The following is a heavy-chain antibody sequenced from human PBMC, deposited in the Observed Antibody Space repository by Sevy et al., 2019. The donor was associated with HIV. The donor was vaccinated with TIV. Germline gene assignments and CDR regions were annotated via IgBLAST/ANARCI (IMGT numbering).Heavy chain of an antibody. CDR2: ISAYNGNT. J-gene: IGHJ1*01. D-gene: IGHD4-17*01. Sequence: ASVNVSCKASGYTFTSYGISWVRQAPGQGLEWMGWISAYNGNTNYAQKLQGRDTMTTDTSTSTAYMELRSLRSDDTAVYYCARSGITVTTGAEYFQHWGQGTLVTVSS. CDR3: ARSGITVTTGAEYFQH. CDR1: GYTFTSYG. V-gene: IGHV1-18*01.